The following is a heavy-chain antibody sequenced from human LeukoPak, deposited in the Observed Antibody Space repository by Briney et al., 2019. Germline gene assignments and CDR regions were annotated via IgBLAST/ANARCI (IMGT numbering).Heavy chain of an antibody. D-gene: IGHD2-15*01. Sequence: GGSLRLSCAASGFTFDDYAMHWVRQAPGKGLEWVSGISWNSGSIGYADSVKGRFTISRDNSKNTLYLQMNSLRAEDTAVYYCAKGKQLLPFDYWGQGTLVTVSS. CDR1: GFTFDDYA. CDR2: ISWNSGSI. J-gene: IGHJ4*02. V-gene: IGHV3-9*01. CDR3: AKGKQLLPFDY.